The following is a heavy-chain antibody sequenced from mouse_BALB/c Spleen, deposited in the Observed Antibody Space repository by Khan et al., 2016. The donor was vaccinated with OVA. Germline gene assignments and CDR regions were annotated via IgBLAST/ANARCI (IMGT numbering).Heavy chain of an antibody. V-gene: IGHV5-6*01. CDR2: INTGGHYT. Sequence: EVELVESGGDLVEPGGSLKLSCAASGFTFSTYGMSWVRQTPDKRLEWVATINTGGHYTYYPDSVRGRFTISRDNAKNTLYLQMTSLKSEDTAMFYCARLAYYYDSEGFAYWGQGTLVTVSA. CDR3: ARLAYYYDSEGFAY. D-gene: IGHD1-1*01. J-gene: IGHJ3*01. CDR1: GFTFSTYG.